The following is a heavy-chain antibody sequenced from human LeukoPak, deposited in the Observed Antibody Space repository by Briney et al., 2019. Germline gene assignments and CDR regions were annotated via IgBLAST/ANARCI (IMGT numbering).Heavy chain of an antibody. Sequence: SETLSLTCAVYGGSFSGYYWSWIRQPPGKGLEWIGYIYYSGNTNYNPSLKSRVTISVDTSKNQFSLKLSSVTAADTAVYYCAREGLATMIRGVIPYWGQGTLVTVSS. CDR2: IYYSGNT. CDR1: GGSFSGYY. V-gene: IGHV4-59*01. J-gene: IGHJ4*02. D-gene: IGHD3-10*01. CDR3: AREGLATMIRGVIPY.